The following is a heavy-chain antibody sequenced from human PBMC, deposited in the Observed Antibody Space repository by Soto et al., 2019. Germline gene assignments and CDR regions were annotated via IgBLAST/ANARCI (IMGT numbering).Heavy chain of an antibody. J-gene: IGHJ4*02. Sequence: QVHLVQSGAEVKKPGASVKVSCKGSGYGFTTYGITWVRQAPGQGLEWMAWISAHNGNTDYAQNLQGRVTVTRDTSTSTAYMERWSLRSDDTAVYYCARGRYGDYWGQGALVTVSS. CDR2: ISAHNGNT. D-gene: IGHD1-1*01. CDR3: ARGRYGDY. CDR1: GYGFTTYG. V-gene: IGHV1-18*01.